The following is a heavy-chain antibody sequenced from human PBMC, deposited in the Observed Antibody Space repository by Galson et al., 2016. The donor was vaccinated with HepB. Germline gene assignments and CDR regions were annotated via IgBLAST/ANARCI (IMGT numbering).Heavy chain of an antibody. CDR3: AKGATLQVHFGYFDH. J-gene: IGHJ4*02. CDR1: GFTFRDFP. CDR2: ISSDGVYT. Sequence: SLRLSCAASGFTFRDFPMVWVRQAPGQGLEWVSSISSDGVYTYYADSLKGRFSISRDNSKNTLYLQMNSLRVEDTAVYYCAKGATLQVHFGYFDHWGQGTLVTVSS. V-gene: IGHV3-23*01. D-gene: IGHD1-1*01.